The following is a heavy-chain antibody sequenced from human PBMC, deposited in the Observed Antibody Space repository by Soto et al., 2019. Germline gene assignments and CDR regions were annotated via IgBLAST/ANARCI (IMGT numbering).Heavy chain of an antibody. Sequence: PSENLSLTCTVSGGSITYINNHYCTWFRLPPWKGLALVGYISAIVYTGYNLSLTGRVSISVDPSRHLYALTLTSLTTADATVYYCARTWGSANDYWGRGILVTVSS. CDR3: ARTWGSANDY. CDR2: ISAIVYT. CDR1: GGSITYINNHY. J-gene: IGHJ4*02. V-gene: IGHV4-61*01. D-gene: IGHD3-16*01.